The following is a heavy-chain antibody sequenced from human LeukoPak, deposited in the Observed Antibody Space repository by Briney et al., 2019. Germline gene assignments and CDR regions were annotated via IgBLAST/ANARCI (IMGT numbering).Heavy chain of an antibody. CDR1: GFIFSRYG. D-gene: IGHD2-15*01. CDR3: ATATGSQYAEYFQH. CDR2: ISNSGGST. Sequence: GGSLRLSCVASGFIFSRYGMHWVRQAPGKGLEYVSAISNSGGSTYYANSVKGRFTISRDNSKDTLYLQLGSLRAEDMAMYYCATATGSQYAEYFQHWGQGTLVAVSS. V-gene: IGHV3-64*01. J-gene: IGHJ1*01.